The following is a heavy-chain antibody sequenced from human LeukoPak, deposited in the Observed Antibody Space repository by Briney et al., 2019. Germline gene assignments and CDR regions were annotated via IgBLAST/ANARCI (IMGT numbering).Heavy chain of an antibody. D-gene: IGHD3-9*01. CDR3: ARGDDILTGAIDY. V-gene: IGHV3-33*01. CDR2: IWYDGSNK. J-gene: IGHJ4*02. Sequence: GGSLRLSCAASGFTFSSYGMHWVRQAPGKGLEWVAVIWYDGSNKYYADSVKGRFTIPRDNSKNTLYLQMNSLRAEDTAVYYCARGDDILTGAIDYWGQGTLVTVSS. CDR1: GFTFSSYG.